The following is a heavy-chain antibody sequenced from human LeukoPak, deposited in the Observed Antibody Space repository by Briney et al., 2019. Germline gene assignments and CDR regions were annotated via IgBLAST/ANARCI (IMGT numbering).Heavy chain of an antibody. D-gene: IGHD3-22*01. V-gene: IGHV3-73*01. J-gene: IGHJ4*02. Sequence: GGSLRLSCAASGFTFSGSAMHWVRQASGKGLEWVGRIRSKANSYATAYAASVKGRFTISRDDSKNTAYLQMKSLKTEDTAVYYCTRPRHPDYYDSSGIDYWGQGTLVTVSS. CDR1: GFTFSGSA. CDR2: IRSKANSYAT. CDR3: TRPRHPDYYDSSGIDY.